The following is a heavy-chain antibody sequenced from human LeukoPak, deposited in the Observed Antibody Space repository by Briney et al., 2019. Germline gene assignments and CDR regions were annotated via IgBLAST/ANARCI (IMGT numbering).Heavy chain of an antibody. CDR1: GFTVSSNY. CDR3: AKTRGYSGYATLGDY. V-gene: IGHV3-53*01. CDR2: IYSGGST. Sequence: GGSLRLSCAASGFTVSSNYMSWVRQAPGKGLEWVSVIYSGGSTYYADSVKGRFTISRDNSKNTLYLQMNSLRAEDTAVYYCAKTRGYSGYATLGDYWGQGTLVTVSS. J-gene: IGHJ4*02. D-gene: IGHD5-12*01.